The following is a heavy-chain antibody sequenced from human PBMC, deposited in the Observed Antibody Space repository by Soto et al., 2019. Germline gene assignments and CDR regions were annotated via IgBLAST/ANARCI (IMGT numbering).Heavy chain of an antibody. J-gene: IGHJ1*01. CDR1: GGTFSSYA. CDR2: IIPIFGTA. D-gene: IGHD6-19*01. Sequence: QVQLVQSGAEVKKPGSSVKVSCKASGGTFSSYAISWVRQAPGQGLEWMGGIIPIFGTANYAQKFQGRVTVTADESTSTAYMELSSLRSEDTAVYYCAGWERSGWIAEYFQHWGQGTLVTVSS. V-gene: IGHV1-69*12. CDR3: AGWERSGWIAEYFQH.